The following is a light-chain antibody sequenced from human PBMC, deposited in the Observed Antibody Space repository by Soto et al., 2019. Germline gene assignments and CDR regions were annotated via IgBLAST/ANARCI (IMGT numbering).Light chain of an antibody. CDR3: SSYTSTITYV. CDR1: SSDVGGYNY. CDR2: EVT. V-gene: IGLV2-14*01. Sequence: QSVLTQPASVSGSPGQSITISFTGTSSDVGGYNYVSWYQQHPGKAPKLMIYEVTNRPSGVSNRFSGSKSGNTASLTISGLQADDEADYYCSSYTSTITYVFGTGTKLTVL. J-gene: IGLJ1*01.